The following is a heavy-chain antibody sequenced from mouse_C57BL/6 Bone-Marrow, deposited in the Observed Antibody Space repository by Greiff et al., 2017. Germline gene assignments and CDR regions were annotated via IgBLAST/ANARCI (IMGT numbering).Heavy chain of an antibody. CDR3: VRWGYYGSRDY. CDR2: IYPRDGST. CDR1: GYTFTDHT. V-gene: IGHV1-78*01. J-gene: IGHJ2*01. D-gene: IGHD1-1*01. Sequence: VQLQQSDAELVKPGASVKISCKVSGYTFTDHTIHWMKQRPEQGLEWIGYIYPRDGSTKYNEKFKGKATLTADKSSSTAYMQLSSLTSEDSAVYYGVRWGYYGSRDYWGQGTTLTVSS.